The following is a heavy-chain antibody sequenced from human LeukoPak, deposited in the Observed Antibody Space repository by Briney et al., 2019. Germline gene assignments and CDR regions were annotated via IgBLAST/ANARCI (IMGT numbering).Heavy chain of an antibody. CDR1: GVSISSSNSY. Sequence: PSETLSLTCTVSGVSISSSNSYWGWIRQPPGKGLEWIGSIYYSGSTYYNPSLKSRVTISVDTSKNQFSLKLSSVTAADTAVYYCARVGLGPVVVPAAIGRYRNDYWGQGTLVTVSS. CDR3: ARVGLGPVVVPAAIGRYRNDY. V-gene: IGHV4-39*07. CDR2: IYYSGST. J-gene: IGHJ4*02. D-gene: IGHD2-2*01.